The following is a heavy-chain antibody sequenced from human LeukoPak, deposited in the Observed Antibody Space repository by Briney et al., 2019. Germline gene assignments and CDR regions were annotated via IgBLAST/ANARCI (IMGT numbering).Heavy chain of an antibody. CDR3: ARGIVHDILTGYYYYYGMDV. Sequence: ASVKVSCKASGYIFTGYYMHWVRQAPGQGLEWMGWISAYNGNTNYAQKLQGRVTMTTDTSTSTAYMELRSLRSDDTAVYYCARGIVHDILTGYYYYYGMDVWGQGTTVTVSS. CDR2: ISAYNGNT. J-gene: IGHJ6*02. V-gene: IGHV1-18*04. CDR1: GYIFTGYY. D-gene: IGHD3-9*01.